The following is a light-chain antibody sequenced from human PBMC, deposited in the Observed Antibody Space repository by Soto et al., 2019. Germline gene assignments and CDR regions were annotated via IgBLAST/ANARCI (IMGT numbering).Light chain of an antibody. Sequence: DIVLTQSPGTLSLSPGERATLSCRASQYVNNDYLAWYQQRPGQAPRLLIYGASRRATGIPDRFSGSGSGTHFTLTISGLEPEDFGVFYCQQYGNSPMYTFGQGTKLQIK. CDR1: QYVNNDY. CDR3: QQYGNSPMYT. V-gene: IGKV3-20*01. CDR2: GAS. J-gene: IGKJ2*01.